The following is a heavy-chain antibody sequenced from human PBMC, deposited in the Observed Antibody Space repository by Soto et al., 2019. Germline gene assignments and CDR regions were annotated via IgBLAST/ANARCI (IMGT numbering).Heavy chain of an antibody. J-gene: IGHJ3*02. CDR3: ARRKFGCSSTSCYMGAFDI. Sequence: GKSLKISCKGSGYSFTSYWIGWVRQMPGKGLEWMGIIYPGDSDTRYSPSFQGQVTISADKSISTAYLQWSSLKASDTAMYYCARRKFGCSSTSCYMGAFDIWGQGTMVTVSS. CDR1: GYSFTSYW. D-gene: IGHD2-2*02. CDR2: IYPGDSDT. V-gene: IGHV5-51*01.